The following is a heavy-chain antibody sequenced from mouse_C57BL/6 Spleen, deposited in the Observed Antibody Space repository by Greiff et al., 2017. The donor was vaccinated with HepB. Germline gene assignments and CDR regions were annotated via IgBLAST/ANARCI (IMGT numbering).Heavy chain of an antibody. D-gene: IGHD1-1*01. CDR3: ARCPPFITTVKYFDV. J-gene: IGHJ1*03. CDR2: IYPGDGDT. CDR1: GYAFSSSW. V-gene: IGHV1-82*01. Sequence: VQLVESGPELVKPGASVKISCKASGYAFSSSWMNWVKQRPGKGLEWIGRIYPGDGDTNYNGKFKGKATLTADKSSSTAYMQLSSLTSEDSAVYFCARCPPFITTVKYFDVWGTGTTVTVSS.